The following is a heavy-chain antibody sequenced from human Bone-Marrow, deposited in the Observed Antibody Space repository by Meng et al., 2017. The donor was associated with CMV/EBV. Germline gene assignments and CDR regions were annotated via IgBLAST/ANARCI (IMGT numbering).Heavy chain of an antibody. Sequence: GESLKISCVSSGFVFSSYWMSWVRQTPGTGLEWVASVKQDESQKYYVDSVKGRFTISRENAKNSVYLQMDSLRVEDTAVYYCVRSGTQLDVDAFNMWGQGTMVTVSS. CDR2: VKQDESQK. CDR1: GFVFSSYW. CDR3: VRSGTQLDVDAFNM. V-gene: IGHV3-7*01. J-gene: IGHJ3*02. D-gene: IGHD1-7*01.